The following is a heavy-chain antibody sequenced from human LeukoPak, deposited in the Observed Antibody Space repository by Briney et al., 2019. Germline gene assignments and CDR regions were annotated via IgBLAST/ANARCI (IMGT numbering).Heavy chain of an antibody. Sequence: PGGSLRLSCAASGFTFSSYAMSWVRQAPGKGLEWVSAISGSGGSTYYADSVKGRFTISRDNSKNTLYLQMNSLRAEDTAVYYCAKDLGYCSSTSCYAANWFDPWGQGTLVTVSS. J-gene: IGHJ5*02. CDR1: GFTFSSYA. V-gene: IGHV3-23*01. D-gene: IGHD2-2*01. CDR2: ISGSGGST. CDR3: AKDLGYCSSTSCYAANWFDP.